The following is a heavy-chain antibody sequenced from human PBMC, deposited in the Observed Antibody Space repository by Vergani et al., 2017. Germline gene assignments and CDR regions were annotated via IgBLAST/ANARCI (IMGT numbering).Heavy chain of an antibody. CDR1: GDSLKGYY. CDR3: ARCFRDEGMIYGGTVENWFDP. J-gene: IGHJ5*02. D-gene: IGHD3-22*01. CDR2: INPSGVT. V-gene: IGHV4-34*10. Sequence: QAQLQESGPGLVKPSETLSLTCAVYGDSLKGYYWNWIRQSPGKGLEWIGKINPSGVTIFNPSLKSRLSMSVDTSKSQFSLRLDSLVAADTAVYYCARCFRDEGMIYGGTVENWFDPWGQGTLVTVSS.